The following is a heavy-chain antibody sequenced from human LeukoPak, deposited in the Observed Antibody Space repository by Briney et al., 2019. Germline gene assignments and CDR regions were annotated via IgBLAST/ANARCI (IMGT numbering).Heavy chain of an antibody. CDR3: ARSLDFGTYYKGYDY. J-gene: IGHJ4*02. CDR2: ISGSTGRA. V-gene: IGHV3-23*01. Sequence: GGSLRLSCAASGFTFSIYWMSWVRQAPGKGLEWVSSISGSTGRAYYADSVEGRFAIFRDNSKNTLYLQMSSLRAGDTAAYYCARSLDFGTYYKGYDYWGQGTLVTVSS. D-gene: IGHD3-10*01. CDR1: GFTFSIYW.